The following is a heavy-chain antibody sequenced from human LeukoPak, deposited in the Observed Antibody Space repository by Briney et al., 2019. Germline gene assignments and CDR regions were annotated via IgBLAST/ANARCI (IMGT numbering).Heavy chain of an antibody. CDR3: ARLGLRYFDWLFD. CDR1: GGSFSGYY. D-gene: IGHD3-9*01. V-gene: IGHV4-34*01. Sequence: SETLSLTCAVYGGSFSGYYWSWIRQPPGKGLQWIGSIYYSGSTYYNPSLKSRVTISVDTSKNQLSLNLSSVTAADTAVYYCARLGLRYFDWLFDWGQGTLVTVSS. CDR2: IYYSGST. J-gene: IGHJ4*02.